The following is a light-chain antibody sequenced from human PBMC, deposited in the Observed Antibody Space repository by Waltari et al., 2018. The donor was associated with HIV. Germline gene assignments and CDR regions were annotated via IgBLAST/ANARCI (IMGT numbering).Light chain of an antibody. V-gene: IGKV1-NL1*01. Sequence: DIQMTQSPSSPSASIGDTVTIPCRASQDISNSVSWFQLQPGKAPKLLVHGAFILQRGVPSRFSGSGSGTDYTLTITGLQAEDFATYFCQQYYGVPLTFGGGTRVDI. CDR3: QQYYGVPLT. CDR1: QDISNS. J-gene: IGKJ4*01. CDR2: GAF.